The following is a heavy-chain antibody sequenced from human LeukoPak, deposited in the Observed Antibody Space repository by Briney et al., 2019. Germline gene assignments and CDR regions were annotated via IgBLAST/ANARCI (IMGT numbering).Heavy chain of an antibody. V-gene: IGHV4-39*01. J-gene: IGHJ4*02. CDR3: ARQYYDISTGYSYYFNY. CDR1: GGSISSSSYY. Sequence: KPSETLSLTCTVSGGSISSSSYYWGWIRQPPGKGLEWIGSIFYSGSTSYNPSLESRVTISVDTSKNQFSLKLSSVTAADTAVYYFARQYYDISTGYSYYFNYWGQGTLVTVSS. D-gene: IGHD3-9*01. CDR2: IFYSGST.